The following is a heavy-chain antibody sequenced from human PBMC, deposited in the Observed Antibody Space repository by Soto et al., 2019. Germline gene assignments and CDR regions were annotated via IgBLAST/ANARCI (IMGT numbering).Heavy chain of an antibody. Sequence: QVQLVQSGAEVKKPGSSVKVSCKASGGTFSSYTISWVRQAPGQGLEWMGRIIPILGIANYAQKFQGRVTITADKSTSTAYMELSSLRSEDTAVYYWARGRVRGVLQHWGQGTLVTVSS. D-gene: IGHD3-10*01. V-gene: IGHV1-69*02. J-gene: IGHJ1*01. CDR3: ARGRVRGVLQH. CDR1: GGTFSSYT. CDR2: IIPILGIA.